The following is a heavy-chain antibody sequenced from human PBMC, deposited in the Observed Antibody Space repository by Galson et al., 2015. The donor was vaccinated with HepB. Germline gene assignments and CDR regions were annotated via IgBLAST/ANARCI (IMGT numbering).Heavy chain of an antibody. CDR1: GFTFSSYA. J-gene: IGHJ4*02. CDR3: ARLPLWFGELSTGATADY. CDR2: ISYDGSNK. D-gene: IGHD3-10*01. V-gene: IGHV3-30*04. Sequence: SLRLSCAASGFTFSSYAMHWVRQAPGKGLEWVAVISYDGSNKYYADSVKGRFTISRDNSKNTLYLQMNSLRAEDTAVYYCARLPLWFGELSTGATADYWGQGTLVTVSS.